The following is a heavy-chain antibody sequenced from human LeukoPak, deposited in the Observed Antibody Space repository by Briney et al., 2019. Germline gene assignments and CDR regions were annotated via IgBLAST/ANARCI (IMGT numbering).Heavy chain of an antibody. Sequence: GGSLRLSCAVSGFAFSSYNMNWVRQSPGKGLEWVSSISSGSGYIYYADSVKGRFTISRDNAKNSLYLQMNSLRAEDTAVYYCARDSFDYWGQGTLVTVSS. CDR2: ISSGSGYI. V-gene: IGHV3-21*01. CDR3: ARDSFDY. CDR1: GFAFSSYN. J-gene: IGHJ4*02.